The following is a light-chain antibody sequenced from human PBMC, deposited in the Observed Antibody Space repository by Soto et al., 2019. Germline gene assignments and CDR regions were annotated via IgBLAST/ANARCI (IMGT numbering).Light chain of an antibody. J-gene: IGKJ5*01. CDR2: AAS. CDR3: QQDYSTLAT. Sequence: DIQMSQSPSSLSASVGYRFTITCLAAESISRHLNWYQQKPGRAPDLLIYAASTLQNGVPSRFTGSGSGTEFTLTITGLQLEDFATYYCQQDYSTLATFGQGKRREIK. V-gene: IGKV1-39*01. CDR1: ESISRH.